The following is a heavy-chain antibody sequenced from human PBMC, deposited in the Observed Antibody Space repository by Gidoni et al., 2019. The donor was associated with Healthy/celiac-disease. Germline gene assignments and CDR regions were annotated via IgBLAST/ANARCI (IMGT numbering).Heavy chain of an antibody. V-gene: IGHV3-33*01. CDR2: IWYDGSNK. Sequence: QVQLVESGGGVVQPGRSLILSCAAAGSTFSSYGMHGVRQAPGKGLEWVAVIWYDGSNKYYADSVKGRFTISRDNSKNTLYLQMNSLRAEDTAVYYCAIVDFYKGFDYWGQGTLVTVSS. CDR1: GSTFSSYG. D-gene: IGHD3-3*01. J-gene: IGHJ4*02. CDR3: AIVDFYKGFDY.